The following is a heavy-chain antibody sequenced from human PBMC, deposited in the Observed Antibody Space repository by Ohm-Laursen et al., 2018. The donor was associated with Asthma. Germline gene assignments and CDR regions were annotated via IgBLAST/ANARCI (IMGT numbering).Heavy chain of an antibody. CDR1: GYTFSRYS. V-gene: IGHV3-21*01. D-gene: IGHD1-26*01. J-gene: IGHJ1*01. CDR2: ISTASTFI. CDR3: ARIGPEWELPGREYSLIQ. Sequence: SLRLSCSASGYTFSRYSIHWIRQAPGKGLEWVASISTASTFIYYGDSVRSRFTTTRDNAKNLVYLQMDSLRVEDTALYYCARIGPEWELPGREYSLIQWGQGTPVTVSS.